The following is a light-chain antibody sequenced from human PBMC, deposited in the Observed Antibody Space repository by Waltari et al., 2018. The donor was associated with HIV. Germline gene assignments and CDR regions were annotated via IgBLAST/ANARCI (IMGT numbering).Light chain of an antibody. CDR2: RDS. Sequence: SYELTQPLSVSVALGQTARITCGGNNIGSKNVHWYQQKPGQAPVLVIYRDSNRPSGIPERFSGSNSGSTATLTISRAQAGDEADYYCHVWDSSTVVFGGGTKLTVL. V-gene: IGLV3-9*01. J-gene: IGLJ2*01. CDR3: HVWDSSTVV. CDR1: NIGSKN.